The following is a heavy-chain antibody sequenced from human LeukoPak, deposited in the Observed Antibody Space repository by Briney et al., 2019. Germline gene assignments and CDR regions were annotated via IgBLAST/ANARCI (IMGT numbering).Heavy chain of an antibody. V-gene: IGHV1-46*01. CDR3: ATHYYGSGSYVWFDP. Sequence: ASVKVSCKASGYTFTSYYMHWVRQAPGQGLEWMGIINPSGGSTSYAQKFQCRVTMTRDTSTSTVYMELSSLRSEDTAVYYCATHYYGSGSYVWFDPWGQGTLVTVSS. D-gene: IGHD3-10*01. J-gene: IGHJ5*02. CDR1: GYTFTSYY. CDR2: INPSGGST.